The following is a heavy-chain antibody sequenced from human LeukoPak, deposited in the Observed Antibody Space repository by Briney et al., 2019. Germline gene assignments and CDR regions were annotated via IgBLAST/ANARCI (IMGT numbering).Heavy chain of an antibody. CDR1: GGSISSYY. D-gene: IGHD3-10*01. J-gene: IGHJ4*02. CDR3: ASSPVWFGELLGWYFDY. CDR2: IYYSGST. Sequence: SETLSLTCTVSGGSISSYYWSWIRQPPGKGLEWIGYIYYSGSTNYDPSLKSRVTISVDTSKNQFSLKLSSVTAADTAVYYCASSPVWFGELLGWYFDYWGQGTLVTVSS. V-gene: IGHV4-59*12.